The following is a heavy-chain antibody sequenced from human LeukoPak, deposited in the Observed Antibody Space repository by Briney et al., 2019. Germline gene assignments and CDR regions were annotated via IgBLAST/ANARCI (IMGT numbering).Heavy chain of an antibody. V-gene: IGHV3-48*01. CDR1: GFTFRSYA. J-gene: IGHJ4*02. CDR2: ISSSSNTI. Sequence: GGSLRLSCAASGFTFRSYALSWVRRAPGKGLEWISYISSSSNTIYYADSVKGRFTISRDNSKNTVYLQMNSLRAEDTAVYYCARDFSSVSGGYFDYWGQGTLVTVSS. D-gene: IGHD3-10*01. CDR3: ARDFSSVSGGYFDY.